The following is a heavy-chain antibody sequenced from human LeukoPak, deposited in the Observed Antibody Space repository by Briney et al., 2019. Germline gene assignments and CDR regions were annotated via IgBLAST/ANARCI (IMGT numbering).Heavy chain of an antibody. Sequence: GGSLRLSCAVSGFTFSNHTMHWVRQAPGKGLEWVSAISGSGGSTYYADSVKGRFTISRDNSKNTLYLQMNSLRSEDTAVYYCARGRSRAAEVIYGMDVWGQGTTVTVSS. D-gene: IGHD6-25*01. CDR2: ISGSGGST. CDR1: GFTFSNHT. V-gene: IGHV3-23*01. J-gene: IGHJ6*02. CDR3: ARGRSRAAEVIYGMDV.